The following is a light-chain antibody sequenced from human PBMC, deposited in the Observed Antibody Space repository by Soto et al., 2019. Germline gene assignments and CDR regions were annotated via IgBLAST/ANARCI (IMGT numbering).Light chain of an antibody. CDR1: QSISSW. CDR2: KAS. Sequence: IQVTLSPSTVSASVGDRVTITCRASQSISSWLAWYQQKPGKAPKLLIYKASTLESGVPSRFSGSGSGTEFTLTISSLQPDDFATYYCQQYNSCPWTFGQGTKVDNK. V-gene: IGKV1-5*03. CDR3: QQYNSCPWT. J-gene: IGKJ1*01.